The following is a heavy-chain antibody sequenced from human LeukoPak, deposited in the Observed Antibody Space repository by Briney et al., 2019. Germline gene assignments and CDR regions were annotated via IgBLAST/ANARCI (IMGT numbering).Heavy chain of an antibody. CDR3: ARVLTIGGMRFHS. CDR2: IFHSGST. V-gene: IGHV4-31*01. J-gene: IGHJ4*02. Sequence: SKTLSLTCNDSSGSISSGTHYWSWVRQRPGKGLEWIGHIFHSGSTYYNPSLQSQSIISIDTSKNQFSLNLNSVTAADTAVYYCARVLTIGGMRFHSWGQGTLVTVSS. D-gene: IGHD3-10*01. CDR1: SGSISSGTHY.